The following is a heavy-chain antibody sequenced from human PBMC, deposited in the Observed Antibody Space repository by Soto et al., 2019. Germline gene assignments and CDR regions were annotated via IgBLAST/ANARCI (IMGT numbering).Heavy chain of an antibody. CDR1: GYTFTNYA. J-gene: IGHJ4*02. D-gene: IGHD6-6*01. CDR3: ARDSQYSTDWQRFDS. V-gene: IGHV1-18*01. CDR2: VNTYNGNT. Sequence: QVQLVQSGVEVKKPGASVKVSCKASGYTFTNYAISWVRQAPGRGLEWMGWVNTYNGNTNYAQMFQGRVTMTTDTSTGTAYMELRSLKSDDSVVYYCARDSQYSTDWQRFDSWGQGTLVTVSS.